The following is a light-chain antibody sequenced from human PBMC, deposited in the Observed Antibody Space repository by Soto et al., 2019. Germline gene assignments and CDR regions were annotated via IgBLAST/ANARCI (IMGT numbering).Light chain of an antibody. CDR3: LRNNRYPLS. Sequence: DIQMTQSPSAMSASVGDRVTITCRASQGISNYLAWFQQKPGKVPKRLIYAASSLQSGVPSRFSGSRSGTESTLTMRTVQSEDFAPYYCLRNNRYPLSFGGWTKVE. J-gene: IGKJ4*01. V-gene: IGKV1-17*03. CDR1: QGISNY. CDR2: AAS.